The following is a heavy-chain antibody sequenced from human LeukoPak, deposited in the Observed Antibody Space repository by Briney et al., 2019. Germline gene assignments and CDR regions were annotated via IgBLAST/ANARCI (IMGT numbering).Heavy chain of an antibody. J-gene: IGHJ5*02. Sequence: SVKVSCKASGGTFSSYAISWVRQAPGQGLEWMGGIIPIFGTANYAQKFQGSVTITADKSTSTAYTELSSLRSEDTAVYYCARNKNPSTNWFDPWGQGTLVTVSS. D-gene: IGHD2/OR15-2a*01. CDR2: IIPIFGTA. CDR3: ARNKNPSTNWFDP. V-gene: IGHV1-69*06. CDR1: GGTFSSYA.